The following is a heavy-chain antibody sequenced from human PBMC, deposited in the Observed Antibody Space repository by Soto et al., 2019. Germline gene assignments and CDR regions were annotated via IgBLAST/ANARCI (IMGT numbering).Heavy chain of an antibody. Sequence: PSETLSLTCTVSGGSVSSGSYYWSWIRQPPGKGLEWIGYIYYSGSTNYNPSLKSRVTISVDTSKNQFSLKLSSVTAADTAVYYCAREKTGRLDPWGQGTLVTVSS. J-gene: IGHJ5*02. CDR1: GGSVSSGSYY. D-gene: IGHD1-1*01. CDR2: IYYSGST. CDR3: AREKTGRLDP. V-gene: IGHV4-61*01.